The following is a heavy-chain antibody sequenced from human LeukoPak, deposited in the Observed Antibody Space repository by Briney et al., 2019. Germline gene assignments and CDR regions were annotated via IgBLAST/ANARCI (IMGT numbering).Heavy chain of an antibody. CDR2: INPTGGST. V-gene: IGHV1-46*01. D-gene: IGHD6-6*01. CDR3: ARTAARRFDY. Sequence: PSVKVSCKASGYTFPSYFMHWVRQAPGQGREWMGIINPTGGSTTYAQKFQGRVTMSRDTSTSTVYMELSSLRSDDTAVYYCARTAARRFDYWGQGTLVTVSS. CDR1: GYTFPSYF. J-gene: IGHJ4*02.